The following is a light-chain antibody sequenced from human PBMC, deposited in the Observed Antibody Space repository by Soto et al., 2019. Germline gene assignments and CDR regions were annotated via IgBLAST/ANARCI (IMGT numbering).Light chain of an antibody. Sequence: DIQMTQSPSTLSASVGDRVTITCRASQSLSSWLAWCQQKPGKAPKLLIYDASTLQSGVPSRFSGGGSGTEFTFTINSLQPDDFATYYCQQYNSYSATFGQGTKVDI. V-gene: IGKV1-5*01. J-gene: IGKJ1*01. CDR1: QSLSSW. CDR2: DAS. CDR3: QQYNSYSAT.